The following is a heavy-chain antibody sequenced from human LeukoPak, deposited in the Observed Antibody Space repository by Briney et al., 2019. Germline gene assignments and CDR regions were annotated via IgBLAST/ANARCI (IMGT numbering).Heavy chain of an antibody. CDR3: ARSYSNHLFGMDV. Sequence: GGSLRLSCAASGFTVSSYYMTWVRQAPGKGLEWVSVMYSGGSTYYADSVKGRVAISRDNSQNTVFLQMNSVRVEDTAVYYCARSYSNHLFGMDVWGQGTAVSVSS. D-gene: IGHD4-11*01. V-gene: IGHV3-66*01. CDR1: GFTVSSYY. CDR2: MYSGGST. J-gene: IGHJ6*02.